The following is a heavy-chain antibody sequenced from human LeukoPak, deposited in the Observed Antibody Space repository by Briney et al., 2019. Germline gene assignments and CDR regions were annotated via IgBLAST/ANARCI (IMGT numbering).Heavy chain of an antibody. D-gene: IGHD2-2*02. CDR2: ISGSGGST. Sequence: PGGSLRLSCAASGFTFSSYAMSWVRQAPGKGLEWVSAISGSGGSTYYADSVKGRFTISRDNSKNTLYLQMNSLRAEDTALYYCARRDIVVVPASILGAFDIWGQGTMVTVSS. CDR1: GFTFSSYA. CDR3: ARRDIVVVPASILGAFDI. V-gene: IGHV3-23*01. J-gene: IGHJ3*02.